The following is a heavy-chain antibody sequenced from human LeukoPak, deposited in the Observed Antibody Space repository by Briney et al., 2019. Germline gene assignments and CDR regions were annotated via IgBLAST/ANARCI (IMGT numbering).Heavy chain of an antibody. V-gene: IGHV4-59*08. CDR1: GGSISSYY. CDR3: ARHVWLQPFDY. CDR2: MDYSGST. Sequence: SETLSLTCTVTGGSISSYYWSWIRQPPGKGLEWIGYMDYSGSTNYNPSLKSRVTISVDTSKNHFSLKLSSVTAADTAVYYCARHVWLQPFDYWGQGTLVTVSS. J-gene: IGHJ4*02. D-gene: IGHD3-9*01.